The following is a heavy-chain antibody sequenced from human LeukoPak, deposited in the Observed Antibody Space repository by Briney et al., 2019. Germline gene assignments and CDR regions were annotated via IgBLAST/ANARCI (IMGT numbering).Heavy chain of an antibody. CDR3: ARIDSAYYYGMDV. Sequence: SETLSLTCTVSGASISSISSSYWTWIRQPPGEGLEWIGYIYHSGTTNYRPSLRGRVTLSVDTSKNQLSLKVNSVTAADTAVYYCARIDSAYYYGMDVWGQGTTVTVSS. D-gene: IGHD3-9*01. CDR2: IYHSGTT. V-gene: IGHV4-61*01. CDR1: GASISSISSSY. J-gene: IGHJ6*02.